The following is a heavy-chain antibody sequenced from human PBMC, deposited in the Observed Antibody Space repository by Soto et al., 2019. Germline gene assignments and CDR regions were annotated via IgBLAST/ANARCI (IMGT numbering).Heavy chain of an antibody. CDR3: ARSVVVPAAILRYYYYYGMDV. D-gene: IGHD2-2*02. V-gene: IGHV5-51*01. J-gene: IGHJ6*02. CDR2: IYPGDSDT. CDR1: GYSFTSYW. Sequence: GESLKISCKGSGYSFTSYWIGWVRQMPGKGLEWMGIIYPGDSDTRYSPSFQGQVTISADKSISTAYLQWSSLKASDTAMYYCARSVVVPAAILRYYYYYGMDVLGQGTTVAVSS.